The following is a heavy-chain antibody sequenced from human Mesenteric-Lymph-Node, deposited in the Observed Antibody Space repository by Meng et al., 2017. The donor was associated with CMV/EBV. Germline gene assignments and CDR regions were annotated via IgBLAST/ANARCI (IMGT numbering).Heavy chain of an antibody. CDR3: ARRLLVPGGPDAFDI. J-gene: IGHJ3*02. CDR1: GGSISTGSYF. CDR2: IFYSGSP. V-gene: IGHV4-39*01. D-gene: IGHD2-2*01. Sequence: GGSISTGSYFWAWIRQPPGKRLEYMGNIFYSGSPYYNPSLKSRVTIIVDTSKNQFSLKMTSVTAADTAVYYCARRLLVPGGPDAFDIWGQGTMVTVSS.